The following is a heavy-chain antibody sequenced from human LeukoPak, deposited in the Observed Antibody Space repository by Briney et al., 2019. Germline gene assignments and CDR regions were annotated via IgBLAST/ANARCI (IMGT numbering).Heavy chain of an antibody. CDR2: IYPGDSVT. CDR3: ASRSSISPLLFDY. Sequence: GESLKISFKGFGYNFTYYWIEWVHQMPGKGLEWMGIIYPGDSVTRYSPSFQGQVTFSADESISTAYLQWSSLKASDTAIYYCASRSSISPLLFDYWGQGTLVTVSS. V-gene: IGHV5-51*07. CDR1: GYNFTYYW. D-gene: IGHD6-6*01. J-gene: IGHJ4*02.